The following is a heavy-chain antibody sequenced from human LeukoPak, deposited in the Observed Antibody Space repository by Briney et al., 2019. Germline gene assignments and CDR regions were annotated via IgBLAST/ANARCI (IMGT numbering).Heavy chain of an antibody. CDR1: GYTFTGYY. CDR3: ARGGPVGYSSGYDAFDI. J-gene: IGHJ3*02. V-gene: IGHV1-2*02. Sequence: RASVKVSCKASGYTFTGYYMHWVRQAPGQGLEWMGWINPNSGGTNYAQKFQGRVTMTRDTSISTAYMELSRLRSDDTAVYYCARGGPVGYSSGYDAFDIWGQGTMVTVSS. D-gene: IGHD6-19*01. CDR2: INPNSGGT.